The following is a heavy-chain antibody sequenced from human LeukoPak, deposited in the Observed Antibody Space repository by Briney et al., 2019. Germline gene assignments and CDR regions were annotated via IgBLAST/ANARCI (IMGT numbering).Heavy chain of an antibody. CDR3: ARANHYDILTGYSDDAFDI. J-gene: IGHJ3*02. D-gene: IGHD3-9*01. V-gene: IGHV1-46*01. CDR2: INPSGGST. CDR1: GYTFTSYY. Sequence: ASVKVSFKASGYTFTSYYMHWVRQAPGQGLGWMGIINPSGGSTSYAQKFQGRVTMTRGTSASTVYMELSSLRSEDTAVYYCARANHYDILTGYSDDAFDIWGQGTMVTVSS.